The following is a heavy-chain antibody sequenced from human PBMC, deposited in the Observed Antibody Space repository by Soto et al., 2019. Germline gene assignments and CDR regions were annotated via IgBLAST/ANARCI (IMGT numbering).Heavy chain of an antibody. CDR2: IYYSGST. D-gene: IGHD2-2*01. CDR3: ARHPSGGYCSSTSCQRSDAFDI. CDR1: GGSISSYY. J-gene: IGHJ3*02. Sequence: SETLSLTCTVSGGSISSYYWSWIRQPPGKGLEWMGYIYYSGSTNYNPSLKSRVTISVDPSKNQFSLKLSSVTAADTAVYYCARHPSGGYCSSTSCQRSDAFDIWGQGTMVTVS. V-gene: IGHV4-59*08.